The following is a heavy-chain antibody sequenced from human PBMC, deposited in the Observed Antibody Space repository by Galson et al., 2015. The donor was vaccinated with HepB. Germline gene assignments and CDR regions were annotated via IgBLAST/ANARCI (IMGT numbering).Heavy chain of an antibody. V-gene: IGHV3-15*01. Sequence: SLRLSCATAGFTFSSYWMSWVRQAPGKGLEWVGRIKSKTDGGTIDYATFVKGRFIISRDDSKNTVYLQMNSLETEDTDVFYCTTASFWGQGTLVTVSS. J-gene: IGHJ4*02. CDR1: GFTFSSYW. D-gene: IGHD3-16*02. CDR2: IKSKTDGGTI. CDR3: TTASF.